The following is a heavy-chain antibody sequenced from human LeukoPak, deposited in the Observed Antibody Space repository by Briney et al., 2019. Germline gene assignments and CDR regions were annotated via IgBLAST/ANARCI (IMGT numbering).Heavy chain of an antibody. CDR3: ASSIAVAGTWGVDY. CDR1: GVSITSSTYF. Sequence: SETLSLTCSVSGVSITSSTYFWSWIRQPAGKALEWIGRMDFSGSTNYNPSLRSRVTLSLDTSKNQFSLKLSSVTAADTAVYYCASSIAVAGTWGVDYWGQGTLVTVSS. V-gene: IGHV4-61*02. D-gene: IGHD6-19*01. J-gene: IGHJ4*02. CDR2: MDFSGST.